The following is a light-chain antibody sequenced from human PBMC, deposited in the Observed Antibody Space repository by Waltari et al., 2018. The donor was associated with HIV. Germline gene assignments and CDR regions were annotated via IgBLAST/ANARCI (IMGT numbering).Light chain of an antibody. CDR1: QRVIRS. V-gene: IGKV3-11*01. J-gene: IGKJ4*01. Sequence: IVLTQSPATVSLSPGDRPTLSCMASQRVIRSLAWYQQKLCQAPRLLIYVAYGRTTGLPARFSSSGSGTDFTHIISSLADEDGAVYCCQQRRNSVTFGGGTKLEMK. CDR2: VAY. CDR3: QQRRNSVT.